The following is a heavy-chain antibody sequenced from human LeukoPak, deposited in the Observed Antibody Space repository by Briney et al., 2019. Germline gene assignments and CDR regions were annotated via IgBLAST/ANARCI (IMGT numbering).Heavy chain of an antibody. CDR1: GFTFSSYS. CDR3: ATPLLSYDSSGYYYYYGMDV. J-gene: IGHJ6*02. V-gene: IGHV3-21*01. D-gene: IGHD3-22*01. CDR2: ISSSSSYI. Sequence: GGSLRLSCAASGFTFSSYSMNWVRQAPGKGLEWVSSISSSSSYIYYADSVKGRFTISRDNAKNSLYLQMNSLRAEDTAVYYCATPLLSYDSSGYYYYYGMDVWGQGTTVTVSS.